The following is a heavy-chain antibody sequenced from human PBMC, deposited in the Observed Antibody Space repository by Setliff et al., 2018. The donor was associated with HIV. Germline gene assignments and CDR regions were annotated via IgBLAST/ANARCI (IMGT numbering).Heavy chain of an antibody. CDR1: GFTFSSYW. CDR3: ARVYVANIAAAGPYFDY. D-gene: IGHD6-13*01. V-gene: IGHV3-48*04. Sequence: GGSLRLSCAGSGFTFSSYWMSWVRQAPGKGLEWVSSITSRSVSTYYADSVKGRFTISRDNANDSLYLQMNTLRAEDTAVYYCARVYVANIAAAGPYFDYWGQGTLVTVSS. J-gene: IGHJ4*02. CDR2: ITSRSVST.